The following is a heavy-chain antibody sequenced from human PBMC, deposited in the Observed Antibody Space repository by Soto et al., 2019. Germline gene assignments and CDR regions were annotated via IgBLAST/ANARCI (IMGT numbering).Heavy chain of an antibody. Sequence: GSLRLSCAASGFTFSSYAMSWVRQAPGKGLEWVSAISGSGGSTYYADSVKGRFTISRDNSKNTLYLQMNSLRAEDTAVYYCAKATGLGGYYDFWSGYGTFDYWGQGTLVTVSS. D-gene: IGHD3-3*01. CDR3: AKATGLGGYYDFWSGYGTFDY. J-gene: IGHJ4*02. CDR1: GFTFSSYA. V-gene: IGHV3-23*01. CDR2: ISGSGGST.